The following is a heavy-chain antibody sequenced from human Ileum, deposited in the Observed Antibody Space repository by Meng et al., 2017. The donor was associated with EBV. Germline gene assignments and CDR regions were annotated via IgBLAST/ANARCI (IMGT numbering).Heavy chain of an antibody. D-gene: IGHD4-17*01. V-gene: IGHV3-74*01. J-gene: IGHJ1*01. CDR2: INGDGTST. Sequence: QLVESGGGLVQPGGSLRLSCAVSGLTFSSFWMHWVRQGPGKGLVWVSRINGDGTSTSYADSVKGRFTISRDNAKNTLYLQMNSLRAEDTAVYYCARVGDYAYKDWGQGTLVTVSS. CDR1: GLTFSSFW. CDR3: ARVGDYAYKD.